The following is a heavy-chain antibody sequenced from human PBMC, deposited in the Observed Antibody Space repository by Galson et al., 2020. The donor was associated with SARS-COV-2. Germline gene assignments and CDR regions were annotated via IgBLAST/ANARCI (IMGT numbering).Heavy chain of an antibody. CDR3: ARVGPNWTHFDY. CDR1: GGSISSGSYY. Sequence: SEPLSLTCTVSGGSISSGSYYWSWIRQPAGKGLEWLGRIYTSGSTNYNPSLKSRVTISVDTSKNQFSLKLSSVTAADTAVYYCARVGPNWTHFDYWGQGTLVTVSS. V-gene: IGHV4-61*02. J-gene: IGHJ4*02. D-gene: IGHD1-20*01. CDR2: IYTSGST.